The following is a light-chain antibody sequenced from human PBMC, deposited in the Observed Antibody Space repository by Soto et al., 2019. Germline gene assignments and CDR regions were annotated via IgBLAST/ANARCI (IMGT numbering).Light chain of an antibody. Sequence: QSVLTQPPSVSGAPGQRVTISCTGSSSNIGAGYDVHWYQQLPGTAPKLLIYGNSNRPSGVPDRFSGSKSGTSASLAITGLQAEDEADYYCQSYDSRLRGGYVSGTGTKVTVL. J-gene: IGLJ1*01. CDR2: GNS. V-gene: IGLV1-40*01. CDR3: QSYDSRLRGGYV. CDR1: SSNIGAGYD.